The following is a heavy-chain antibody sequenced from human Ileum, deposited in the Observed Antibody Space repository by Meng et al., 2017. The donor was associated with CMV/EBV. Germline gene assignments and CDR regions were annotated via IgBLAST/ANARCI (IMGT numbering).Heavy chain of an antibody. V-gene: IGHV3-30*04. J-gene: IGHJ4*02. D-gene: IGHD6-19*01. Sequence: LSCAASGFTFSSYAMHWVRQAPGKGLEWVAVISYDGSNKYYADSAKGRFTISRDNSKNTLYLQMNSLRAEDTAVYYCAREGAVALDYWGQGTLVTVSS. CDR1: GFTFSSYA. CDR3: AREGAVALDY. CDR2: ISYDGSNK.